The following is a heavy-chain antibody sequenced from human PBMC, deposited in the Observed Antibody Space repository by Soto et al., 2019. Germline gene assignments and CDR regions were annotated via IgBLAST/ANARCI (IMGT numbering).Heavy chain of an antibody. Sequence: QVQLVESGGGVVQPGRSLRLSCAASGFTFSSYAMHWVRQAPGKGLEWVAVISYDGSNKYYADSVKGRFTISRDNSKNTLYLQMISLRAEDTAVYYCARDREGSGWFGADYWGQGTLVTVSS. CDR3: ARDREGSGWFGADY. D-gene: IGHD6-19*01. CDR2: ISYDGSNK. J-gene: IGHJ4*02. V-gene: IGHV3-30-3*01. CDR1: GFTFSSYA.